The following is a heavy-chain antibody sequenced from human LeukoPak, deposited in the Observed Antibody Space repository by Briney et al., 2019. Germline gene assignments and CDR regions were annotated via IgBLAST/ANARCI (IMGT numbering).Heavy chain of an antibody. J-gene: IGHJ4*02. V-gene: IGHV3-23*01. CDR3: AKDSSGWWDY. CDR2: ISGSGGST. CDR1: GGSFSGYY. D-gene: IGHD6-19*01. Sequence: ETLSLTCAVYGGSFSGYYWSWVRQAPGKGLEWVSAISGSGGSTYYADSVKGRFTISRDNSKNTLYLQMNSLRAEDTAVYYCAKDSSGWWDYWGQGTLVTVSS.